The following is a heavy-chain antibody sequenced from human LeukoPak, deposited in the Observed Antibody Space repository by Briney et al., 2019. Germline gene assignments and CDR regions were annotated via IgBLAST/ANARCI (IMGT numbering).Heavy chain of an antibody. CDR2: ISSSGNTI. CDR3: AREVSLWSGNYYGMDV. V-gene: IGHV3-48*03. Sequence: GGSLRLSCAASGFTFSSYEMNWVRQAPGKGLEWVSYISSSGNTIYYADSVKGRFTISRDSAKNSLCLQMNSLRAEDTAVYYCAREVSLWSGNYYGMDVWGQGTTVTVSS. CDR1: GFTFSSYE. J-gene: IGHJ6*02. D-gene: IGHD3-3*01.